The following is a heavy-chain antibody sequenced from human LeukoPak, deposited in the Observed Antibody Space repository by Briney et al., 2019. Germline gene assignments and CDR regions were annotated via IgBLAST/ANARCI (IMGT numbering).Heavy chain of an antibody. V-gene: IGHV1-69*05. D-gene: IGHD4-23*01. J-gene: IGHJ5*02. CDR2: IIPIFGTA. CDR1: GGTFSSYA. Sequence: GAPVKVSCKAYGGTFSSYAISWVRQAPGQGLEWMGGIIPIFGTANYAQKFQGRVTITTDESTSTAYMELSSLRSEDTAVYYCARGGGADYGGNSGWFDPWGQGTLVTVSS. CDR3: ARGGGADYGGNSGWFDP.